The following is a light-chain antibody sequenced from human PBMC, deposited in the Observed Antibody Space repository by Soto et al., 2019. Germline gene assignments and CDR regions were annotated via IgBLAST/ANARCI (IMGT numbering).Light chain of an antibody. CDR3: QQYKEGAWT. J-gene: IGKJ1*01. Sequence: DIPLTQSPSTLSASVGDRVTVTCRASQRIDRYLAWYQQKPGKAPQLLVYDASTLVGGVPSSFSGRGSATEFILTISSLQPDDVAAYYCQQYKEGAWTFGQGTRVEIK. V-gene: IGKV1-5*01. CDR1: QRIDRY. CDR2: DAS.